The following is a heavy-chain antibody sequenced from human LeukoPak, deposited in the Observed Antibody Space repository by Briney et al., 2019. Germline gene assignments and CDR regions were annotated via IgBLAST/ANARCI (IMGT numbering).Heavy chain of an antibody. D-gene: IGHD6-13*01. CDR3: ARGRGSSWWDYYYYMDV. J-gene: IGHJ6*03. Sequence: GASVTVSCKASGYTFTSYGISWVRQAPGQGLEWMGWISAYNGNTNYAQKLQGRVTMTTDTSTSTAYMELRSLRSDDTAVYYCARGRGSSWWDYYYYMDVWGKGTTVTISS. CDR1: GYTFTSYG. V-gene: IGHV1-18*01. CDR2: ISAYNGNT.